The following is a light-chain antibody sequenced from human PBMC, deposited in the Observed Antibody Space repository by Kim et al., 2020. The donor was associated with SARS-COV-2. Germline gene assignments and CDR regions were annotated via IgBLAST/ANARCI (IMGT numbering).Light chain of an antibody. CDR1: QSIKRS. CDR3: QQRRNVPPWT. Sequence: EIVLTQSPATLSLSPGERATLSCRASQSIKRSLAWYQQKPGQPPRLLLYDASNRATGIPARFSGSESGTDFTLTISSLEPEDFALYFCQQRRNVPPWTFGQGTQVDIK. V-gene: IGKV3-11*01. CDR2: DAS. J-gene: IGKJ1*01.